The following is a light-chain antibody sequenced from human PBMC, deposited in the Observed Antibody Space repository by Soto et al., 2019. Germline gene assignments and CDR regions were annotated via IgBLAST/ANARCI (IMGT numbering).Light chain of an antibody. J-gene: IGKJ1*01. Sequence: EIVLPQSPGPLSLSPGERATLSGRASQSVSSSYLAWYQQKPGQAPRLLIYDASNRATGIPARFSGSGSGTDFTLTISSLEPEDCAVDYGQKRSNWPRTCGQGTKGDIK. CDR2: DAS. CDR1: QSVSSSY. CDR3: QKRSNWPRT. V-gene: IGKV3D-20*02.